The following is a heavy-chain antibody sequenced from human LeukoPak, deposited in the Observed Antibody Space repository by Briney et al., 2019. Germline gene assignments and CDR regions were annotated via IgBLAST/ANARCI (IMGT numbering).Heavy chain of an antibody. CDR1: GYTFTGYY. CDR3: ARASKPYYYDSSGYYYWYYFDY. CDR2: INPNSGGT. V-gene: IGHV1-2*02. D-gene: IGHD3-22*01. Sequence: ASVKVSCKASGYTFTGYYMHWVRQAPGQGLEWMGWINPNSGGTNYAQKFQGRVTMTRDTSISTAYMELSRLRSDDTAVYYCARASKPYYYDSSGYYYWYYFDYWGQGTLVTVSS. J-gene: IGHJ4*02.